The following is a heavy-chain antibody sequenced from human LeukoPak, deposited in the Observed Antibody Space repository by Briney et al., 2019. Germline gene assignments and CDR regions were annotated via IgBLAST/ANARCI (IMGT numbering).Heavy chain of an antibody. CDR2: IWYDGSNK. Sequence: GGSLRLSCAASGFTFSSYGMHWVRQAPGKGLEWVAVIWYDGSNKYYADSVKGRFTISRDNSKNTLYLQMNSLRAEDTAVYYCARGSGGYYYAMDVWGQGTTVTVSS. J-gene: IGHJ6*02. CDR1: GFTFSSYG. V-gene: IGHV3-33*01. D-gene: IGHD1-26*01. CDR3: ARGSGGYYYAMDV.